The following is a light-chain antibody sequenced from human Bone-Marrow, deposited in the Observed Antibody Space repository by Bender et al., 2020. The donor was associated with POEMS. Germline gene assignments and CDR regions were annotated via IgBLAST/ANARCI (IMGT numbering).Light chain of an antibody. CDR2: SNY. CDR1: DSNFGGNN. V-gene: IGLV1-44*01. J-gene: IGLJ2*01. CDR3: AAWDGRLSAVV. Sequence: QSVLTQPPSASGTPGQSVIISCSGTDSNFGGNNVNWYQHLPGTAPRLVVYSNYQRPSGIPDRFSGSKSGSSATLGITGLQTGDEAHYYCAAWDGRLSAVVFGGGTKLTVL.